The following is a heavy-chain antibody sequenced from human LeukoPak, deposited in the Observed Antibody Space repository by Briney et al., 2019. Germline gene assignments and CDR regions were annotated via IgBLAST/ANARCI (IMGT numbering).Heavy chain of an antibody. CDR2: IYYSGST. CDR1: GGSISSGDSS. J-gene: IGHJ4*02. D-gene: IGHD4-17*01. Sequence: SQTLSLTCTVSGGSISSGDSSWGWIRKPPGKGLEWIGYIYYSGSTYYNPSLKSRVTISVDTSKNQFSLKLSSVTAADTAVYYCARNNYGDSHFDYWGQGTLVTVSS. V-gene: IGHV4-30-4*01. CDR3: ARNNYGDSHFDY.